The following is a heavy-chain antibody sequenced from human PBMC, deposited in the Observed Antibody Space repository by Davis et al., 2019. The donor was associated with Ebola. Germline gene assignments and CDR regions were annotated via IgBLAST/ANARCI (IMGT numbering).Heavy chain of an antibody. J-gene: IGHJ4*02. CDR1: GGSFSDYY. D-gene: IGHD5-12*01. CDR3: ARHHGGNSGYDLDY. Sequence: GSLRLSCAVFGGSFSDYYWGWIRQPPGKGLEWIGTIYHSGSTNYNPSLKSRATISVDTSKNQFSLKLSSVTAADTAVYYCARHHGGNSGYDLDYWGQGTLVTVSS. CDR2: IYHSGST. V-gene: IGHV4-34*11.